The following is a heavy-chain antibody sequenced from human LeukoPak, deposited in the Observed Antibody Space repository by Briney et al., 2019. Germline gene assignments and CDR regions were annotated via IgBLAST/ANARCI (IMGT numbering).Heavy chain of an antibody. J-gene: IGHJ4*02. CDR3: ARRDITSGIDY. D-gene: IGHD5-12*01. V-gene: IGHV3-48*04. CDR1: GFTFSSHT. Sequence: PGGSLRLSCAASGFTFSSHTMNWVRQAPGKGLEWISYISSTSSVIYYADSVKGRFTISRDNAKNSLYLQMSSLRAEDTAVYYCARRDITSGIDYWGQGTLVTVSS. CDR2: ISSTSSVI.